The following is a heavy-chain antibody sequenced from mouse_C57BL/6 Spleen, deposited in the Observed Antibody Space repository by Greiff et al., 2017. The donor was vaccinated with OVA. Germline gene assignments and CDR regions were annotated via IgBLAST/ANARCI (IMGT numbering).Heavy chain of an antibody. CDR2: IHPNSGST. D-gene: IGHD2-1*01. Sequence: QVQLQQPGAELVKPGASVKLSCKASGYTFTSYWMHWVKQTPGQGLEWIGMIHPNSGSTNYNEKFKSKATLTVDKSSSTAYMQLSSLTSEDSAVYYCARPRGNSYFDYWGQGTTLTVSS. J-gene: IGHJ2*01. CDR3: ARPRGNSYFDY. V-gene: IGHV1-64*01. CDR1: GYTFTSYW.